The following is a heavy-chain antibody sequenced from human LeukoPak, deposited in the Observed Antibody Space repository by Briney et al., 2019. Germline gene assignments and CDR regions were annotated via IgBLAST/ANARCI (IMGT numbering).Heavy chain of an antibody. Sequence: GGSLRLSCAASGFTFSSYSMNWVRQAPGKGLEWVSAISGSGGSTYYADSVKGRFTISRDSSKNTLYLQMNSLRAEDTAVYYCAKGGLYYDSSGYLDYWGQGTLVTVSS. CDR2: ISGSGGST. J-gene: IGHJ4*02. CDR1: GFTFSSYS. V-gene: IGHV3-23*01. CDR3: AKGGLYYDSSGYLDY. D-gene: IGHD3-22*01.